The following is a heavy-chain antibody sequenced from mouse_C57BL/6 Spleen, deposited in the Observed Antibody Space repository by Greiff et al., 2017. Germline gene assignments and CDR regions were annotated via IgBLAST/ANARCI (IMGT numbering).Heavy chain of an antibody. D-gene: IGHD2-2*01. J-gene: IGHJ2*01. CDR2: ISGGGGNT. Sequence: EVHLVESGGGLVKPGGSLKLSCAASGFTFSSYTMSWVRQTPEKRLEWVATISGGGGNTYYPDSVKGRFTISRDNAKNTLYLQMSSLRSEDTALYYCARQERGYNNFDYWGQGTTLTVSS. V-gene: IGHV5-9*01. CDR1: GFTFSSYT. CDR3: ARQERGYNNFDY.